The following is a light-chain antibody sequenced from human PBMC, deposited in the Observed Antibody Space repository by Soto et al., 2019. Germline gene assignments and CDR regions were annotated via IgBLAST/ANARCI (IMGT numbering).Light chain of an antibody. V-gene: IGKV1-39*01. J-gene: IGKJ4*01. Sequence: DIQMTQSPSSLSASVGDRVTITCRASQTISIDLNWYQQKPGKVPTLLISATSTLQSGVPSRFVGSGSGTDFTLTISSLPPEDFATYYCQQSHSTPTFGGGTKVEIK. CDR1: QTISID. CDR3: QQSHSTPT. CDR2: ATS.